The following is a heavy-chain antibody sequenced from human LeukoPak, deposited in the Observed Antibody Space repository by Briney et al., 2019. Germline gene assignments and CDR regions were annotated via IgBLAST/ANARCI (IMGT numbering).Heavy chain of an antibody. J-gene: IGHJ4*02. CDR1: GYTFTNYA. CDR2: INAGNGDT. V-gene: IGHV1-3*03. Sequence: GASVKVSFKASGYTFTNYAIHWVRQATGQRLEKMVWINAGNGDTKYSQEFQCRVTITRDTSANTAYMQLSSLRSEDMAVYYCARDPLQYHDLLTGSQPQYYFDFWGQGTLVTVSS. CDR3: ARDPLQYHDLLTGSQPQYYFDF. D-gene: IGHD3-9*01.